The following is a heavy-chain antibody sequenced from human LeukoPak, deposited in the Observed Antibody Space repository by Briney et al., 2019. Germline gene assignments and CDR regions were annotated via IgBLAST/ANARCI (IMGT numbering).Heavy chain of an antibody. CDR1: GGSVSNYY. CDR3: VRSSSIPTIPTFDY. J-gene: IGHJ4*02. Sequence: PSETLSLTCSVSGGSVSNYYWSWIRQPPGKGLEWIGYIYYSGSTKYNSSLKSRVTISVQTSNNQFSLKLSSVTAADTAVYYCVRSSSIPTIPTFDYWGRRTTVSVSS. V-gene: IGHV4-59*02. D-gene: IGHD5-24*01. CDR2: IYYSGST.